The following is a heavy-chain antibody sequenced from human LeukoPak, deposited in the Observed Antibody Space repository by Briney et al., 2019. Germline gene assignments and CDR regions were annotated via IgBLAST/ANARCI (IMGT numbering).Heavy chain of an antibody. CDR2: ISYDGSNK. Sequence: GGSLRLSCAASGFTFSSYAMHWVRQAPGKGLGWVAVISYDGSNKYYADSVKGRFTISRDNSKNTLYLQMNSLRAEDTAVYYCARDTIVGATSPYFDYWGQGTLVTVSS. J-gene: IGHJ4*02. CDR1: GFTFSSYA. CDR3: ARDTIVGATSPYFDY. V-gene: IGHV3-30-3*01. D-gene: IGHD1-26*01.